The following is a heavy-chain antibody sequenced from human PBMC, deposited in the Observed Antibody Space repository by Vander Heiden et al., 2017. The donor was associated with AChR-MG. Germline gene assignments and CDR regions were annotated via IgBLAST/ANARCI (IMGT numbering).Heavy chain of an antibody. CDR2: IRSKAYGGTT. CDR3: TRVRTYYDVLTGYQDFDY. V-gene: IGHV3-49*03. D-gene: IGHD3-9*01. J-gene: IGHJ4*02. Sequence: EVLLVESGGGLVQPGRSLRLSCTASGFTFGDYAMSWFRPAPGKGLGWVGFIRSKAYGGTTEYAASVKGRFTISRDDSKSIAYLQMNSLKTEDTAVYYCTRVRTYYDVLTGYQDFDYWGQGTLVTVSS. CDR1: GFTFGDYA.